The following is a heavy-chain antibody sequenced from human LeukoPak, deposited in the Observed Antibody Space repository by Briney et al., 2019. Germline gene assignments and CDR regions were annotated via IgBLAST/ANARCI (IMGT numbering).Heavy chain of an antibody. CDR3: AKDLAVATDY. J-gene: IGHJ4*02. V-gene: IGHV3-7*01. Sequence: GGSLRLSCVGSGFTFDTYWMSWVRQAPGKGLEWVANIKEDGSEKYYLDSVKGRFTISRDNAKKSLYLEMNSLRAEDTAVYYCAKDLAVATDYWGQGTLVTVSS. CDR1: GFTFDTYW. CDR2: IKEDGSEK. D-gene: IGHD6-19*01.